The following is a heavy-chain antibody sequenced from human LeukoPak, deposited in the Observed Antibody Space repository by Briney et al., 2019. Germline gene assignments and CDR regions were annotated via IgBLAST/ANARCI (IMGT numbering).Heavy chain of an antibody. D-gene: IGHD1-26*01. CDR2: IYYSGST. V-gene: IGHV4-30-4*08. J-gene: IGHJ1*01. CDR3: ARETANSGSYPQYFQH. CDR1: GGSISSGDYY. Sequence: SETLSLTCTVSGGSISSGDYYWSWIRQPPGKGLEWLGYIYYSGSTYYNPSLKSRVTISVDTSKNQFSLKLSSVTAADTAVYYCARETANSGSYPQYFQHWGQGTLVTVSS.